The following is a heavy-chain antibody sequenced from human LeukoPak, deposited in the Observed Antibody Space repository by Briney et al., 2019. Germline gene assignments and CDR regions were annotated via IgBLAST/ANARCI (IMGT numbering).Heavy chain of an antibody. CDR2: INPSGGST. CDR1: GYTFTSYY. J-gene: IGHJ4*02. D-gene: IGHD2-2*01. CDR3: AYCSSTSCPYY. Sequence: ASVKVSCKTSGYTFTSYYMHWVRQAPGQGLEWMGIINPSGGSTSYAQKFQGRVTMTRDTSTSTVYMELSSLRSEDTAVYYCAYCSSTSCPYYWGQGTLVTVSS. V-gene: IGHV1-46*03.